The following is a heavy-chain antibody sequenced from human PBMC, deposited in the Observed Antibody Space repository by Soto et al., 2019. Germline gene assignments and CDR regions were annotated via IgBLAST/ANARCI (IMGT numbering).Heavy chain of an antibody. D-gene: IGHD3-9*01. Sequence: GGSLRLSCAASGFTFSSYAMSWVRQAPGKGLEWVSAISGSGGSTYYADSVKGRFTISRDNSKNTLYLQMNSLRAEDTAVYYCAKAGGLRYFDWLFRFDPWGQGTLVTV. J-gene: IGHJ5*02. CDR1: GFTFSSYA. V-gene: IGHV3-23*01. CDR2: ISGSGGST. CDR3: AKAGGLRYFDWLFRFDP.